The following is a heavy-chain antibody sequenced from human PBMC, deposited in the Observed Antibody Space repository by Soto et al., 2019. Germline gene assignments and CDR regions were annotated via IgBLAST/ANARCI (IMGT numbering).Heavy chain of an antibody. CDR2: ISPLFGAA. Sequence: QVQLVQSGAEMKKPGSSVKVSCQSSGGTFNPYAMNWVRQAPGQGPEWMGDISPLFGAANYAPKFQGRVTITADEATGTSYMELSRLKSEDTARYFCAREVQVHNPAFVYWGQGNRVTVSS. J-gene: IGHJ4*02. V-gene: IGHV1-69*19. D-gene: IGHD1-1*01. CDR3: AREVQVHNPAFVY. CDR1: GGTFNPYA.